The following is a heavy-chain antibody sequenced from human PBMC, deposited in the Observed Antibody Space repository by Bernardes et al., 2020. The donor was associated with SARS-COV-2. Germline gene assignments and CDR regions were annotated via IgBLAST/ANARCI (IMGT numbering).Heavy chain of an antibody. V-gene: IGHV1-3*01. CDR2: INPASGNS. Sequence: AQVKVSCKASGYPFATFAVHWVRQAPGQRPEWMGYINPASGNSKYSQKFQGRVTLTRDTSASTAYMEVRGLRSEDTAVYYCALRGGQDGFDPWGQGSLVTVSS. J-gene: IGHJ5*02. CDR3: ALRGGQDGFDP. CDR1: GYPFATFA.